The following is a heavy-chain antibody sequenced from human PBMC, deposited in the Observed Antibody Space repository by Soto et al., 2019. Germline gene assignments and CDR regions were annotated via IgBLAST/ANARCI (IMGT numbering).Heavy chain of an antibody. CDR2: INPSGGST. CDR1: GYTFTSYY. D-gene: IGHD1-1*01. V-gene: IGHV1-46*01. Sequence: ASVKVSCKASGYTFTSYYMHWVRQAPGQGLEWMGIINPSGGSTSYAQKFQGRVTMTRDTSTSTVYMELSSLRSEDTAVYYCARDVTGTTSSWWFDPWGQGTPVTVSS. J-gene: IGHJ5*02. CDR3: ARDVTGTTSSWWFDP.